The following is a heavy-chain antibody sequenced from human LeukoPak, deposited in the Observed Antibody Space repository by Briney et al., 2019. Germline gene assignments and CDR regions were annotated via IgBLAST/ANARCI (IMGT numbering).Heavy chain of an antibody. J-gene: IGHJ4*02. V-gene: IGHV3-23*01. CDR3: TTDLAAAGIHPFDY. CDR2: ISGSGGST. Sequence: PGGSLRLSCAASGFTFSSYAMSWVRQAPGKGLEWVSAISGSGGSTYYADSVKGRFTISRDNSKNTLYLQMNSLKTEDTAVYYCTTDLAAAGIHPFDYWGQGTLVTVSS. D-gene: IGHD6-13*01. CDR1: GFTFSSYA.